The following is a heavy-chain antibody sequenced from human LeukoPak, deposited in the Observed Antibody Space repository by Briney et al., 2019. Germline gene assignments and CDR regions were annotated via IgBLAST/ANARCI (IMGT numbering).Heavy chain of an antibody. CDR1: GFTLSSYA. J-gene: IGHJ4*02. CDR3: AAATDFDY. V-gene: IGHV3-23*01. Sequence: PGGSLRLSCAASGFTLSSYAMSWVRQAPGKGLEWVSLISGNAGSTYYADSVKGRFTISRDNSKNTLYLQMNSLRDEDTAVYYCAAATDFDYWGQGTLVTVSS. CDR2: ISGNAGST.